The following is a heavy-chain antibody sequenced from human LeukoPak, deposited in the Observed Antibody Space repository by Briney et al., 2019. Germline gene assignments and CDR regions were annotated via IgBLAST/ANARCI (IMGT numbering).Heavy chain of an antibody. CDR3: AKVGVLLWFGESLHFDY. CDR2: ISGSGGST. V-gene: IGHV3-23*01. Sequence: GGSLRLSCADSGFTFSSYAMSWVRQAPGKGLEWVSAISGSGGSTYYADSVKGRFTISRDNSKNTLYLQMNSLRAEDTAVYYCAKVGVLLWFGESLHFDYWGQGTLVTVSS. D-gene: IGHD3-10*01. CDR1: GFTFSSYA. J-gene: IGHJ4*02.